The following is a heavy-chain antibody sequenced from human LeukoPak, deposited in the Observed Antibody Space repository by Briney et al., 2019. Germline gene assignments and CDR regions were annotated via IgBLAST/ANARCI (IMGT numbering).Heavy chain of an antibody. V-gene: IGHV1-8*01. D-gene: IGHD3-22*01. CDR2: MNPNSGNT. Sequence: ASVKVSCKASGYTFTSYDINWVRQATGQGLEWMGWMNPNSGNTGYAQKFQGRVTMTRNTSISTAYMELSSLRSEDTAVYYCARGRDYSGYDLTDYYDSSSSFYWGQGTLVTVSS. CDR1: GYTFTSYD. J-gene: IGHJ4*02. CDR3: ARGRDYSGYDLTDYYDSSSSFY.